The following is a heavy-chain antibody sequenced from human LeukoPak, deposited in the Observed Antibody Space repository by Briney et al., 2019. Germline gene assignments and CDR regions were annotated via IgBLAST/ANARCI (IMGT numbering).Heavy chain of an antibody. J-gene: IGHJ6*03. CDR2: MNPNSGNT. Sequence: ASVKVSCKASGYSFTRYGISWVRQATGQGLEWMGWMNPNSGNTGYAQKFQGRVTMTRNTSISTAYMELSSLRSEDTAVYYCARGTRGSSWSVVYYYYYMDVWGKGTTVTISS. V-gene: IGHV1-8*01. CDR1: GYSFTRYG. D-gene: IGHD6-13*01. CDR3: ARGTRGSSWSVVYYYYYMDV.